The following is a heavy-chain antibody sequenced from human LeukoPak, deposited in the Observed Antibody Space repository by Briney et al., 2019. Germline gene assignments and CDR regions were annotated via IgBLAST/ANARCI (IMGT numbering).Heavy chain of an antibody. V-gene: IGHV4-59*01. Sequence: PSETLSLTCTVSGGSISSYYWSWIRQPPGKGLEWIGYIYYSGSTNYNPSLKSRVTISVDTSKNQFSLKLSSVTAADTAVYYCARVRGYSYGSFDYWGQETLVTVSS. CDR2: IYYSGST. CDR3: ARVRGYSYGSFDY. D-gene: IGHD5-18*01. CDR1: GGSISSYY. J-gene: IGHJ4*02.